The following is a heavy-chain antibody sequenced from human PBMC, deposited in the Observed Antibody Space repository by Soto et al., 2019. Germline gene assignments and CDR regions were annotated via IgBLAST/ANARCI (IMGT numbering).Heavy chain of an antibody. Sequence: ASVKVSCKASEYTFTTYSLHWVRQAPGQGLEWMGIINPSGGSTSYAQKFQGRVTMTRDTSTSTVYMELSSLRSEDTAVYYCARDLADGGNFHGDYWGQGTLVTVSS. V-gene: IGHV1-46*01. J-gene: IGHJ4*02. CDR3: ARDLADGGNFHGDY. D-gene: IGHD2-21*02. CDR2: INPSGGST. CDR1: EYTFTTYS.